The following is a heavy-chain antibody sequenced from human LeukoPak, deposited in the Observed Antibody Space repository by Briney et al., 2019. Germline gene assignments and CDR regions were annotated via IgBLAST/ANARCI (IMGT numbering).Heavy chain of an antibody. CDR3: ARRGYYYGSGSYYYFDY. Sequence: SETLSLTCTVSGGSISSYYWSWIRQPPGKGLEWIWYIYYSGSTNYNPSLKSRVTISVDTSKNPFSLKLSSVTAADTAVYYCARRGYYYGSGSYYYFDYWGQGTLVTVSS. CDR2: IYYSGST. J-gene: IGHJ4*02. CDR1: GGSISSYY. D-gene: IGHD3-10*01. V-gene: IGHV4-59*08.